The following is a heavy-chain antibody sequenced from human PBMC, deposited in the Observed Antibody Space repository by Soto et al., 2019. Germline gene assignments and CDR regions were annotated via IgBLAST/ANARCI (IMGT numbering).Heavy chain of an antibody. Sequence: ESGGGLVKPGGSLRLSCAASGFSFSDENMNWVRQAPGKGLEWVSSISGFGTYKNYADSVKGRFTISRDNDKNSVNLQMSSLRAEDTAVYYCARDPPLSMVVVVGVDDFWGQGTLVTVSS. CDR1: GFSFSDEN. CDR3: ARDPPLSMVVVVGVDDF. D-gene: IGHD3-22*01. V-gene: IGHV3-21*06. CDR2: ISGFGTYK. J-gene: IGHJ4*02.